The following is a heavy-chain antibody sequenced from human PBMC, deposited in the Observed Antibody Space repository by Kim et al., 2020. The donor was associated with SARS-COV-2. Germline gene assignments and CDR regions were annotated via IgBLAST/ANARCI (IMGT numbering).Heavy chain of an antibody. V-gene: IGHV3-33*01. CDR2: IWYDGSNK. Sequence: GGSLRLSCAASGFTFSSYGMHWVRQAPGKGLEWVAVIWYDGSNKYYADSVKGRFTISRDNSKNTLYLQMNSLRAEDTAVYYCARGSFWSGYWSVFFDYWGQGTLVTVSS. CDR3: ARGSFWSGYWSVFFDY. D-gene: IGHD3-3*01. CDR1: GFTFSSYG. J-gene: IGHJ4*02.